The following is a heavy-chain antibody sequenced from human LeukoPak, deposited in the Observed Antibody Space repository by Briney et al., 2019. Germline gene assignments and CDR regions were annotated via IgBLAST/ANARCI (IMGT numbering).Heavy chain of an antibody. CDR3: ARGKAAAGHFDY. CDR1: GYTFTGYY. CDR2: INPNSGGT. V-gene: IGHV1-2*04. J-gene: IGHJ4*02. D-gene: IGHD6-13*01. Sequence: GASVKGACKASGYTFTGYYMHWVRQAPGQGLEWMGWINPNSGGTNYAQKFQGWVTMTRDTSISTAYMELSRLRSDDTAVYYCARGKAAAGHFDYWGQGTLVTVSS.